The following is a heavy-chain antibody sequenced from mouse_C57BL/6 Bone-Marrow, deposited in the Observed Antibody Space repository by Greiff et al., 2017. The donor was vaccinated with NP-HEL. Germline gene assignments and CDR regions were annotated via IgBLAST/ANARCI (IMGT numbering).Heavy chain of an antibody. CDR2: ISSGSSTI. D-gene: IGHD1-1*01. CDR3: ARTGNYYGSSFAY. V-gene: IGHV5-17*01. CDR1: GFTFSDYG. Sequence: EVMLVESGGGLVKPGGSLKLSCAASGFTFSDYGMHWVRQAPEKGLEWVAYISSGSSTIYYADTVKGRFTISRDNAKNTLFLQMTSLRSEDTAMYYCARTGNYYGSSFAYWGQGTLVTVSA. J-gene: IGHJ3*01.